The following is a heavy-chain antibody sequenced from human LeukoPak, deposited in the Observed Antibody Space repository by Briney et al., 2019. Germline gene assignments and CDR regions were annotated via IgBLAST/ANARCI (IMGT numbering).Heavy chain of an antibody. V-gene: IGHV3-15*01. CDR1: GFTFSNAW. CDR3: TREYRVPFDY. D-gene: IGHD5/OR15-5a*01. CDR2: IKSKTDGGTT. J-gene: IGHJ4*02. Sequence: GGSLRLSCAASGFTFSNAWMSWVRQAPGKGLEWAGRIKSKTDGGTTDYAAPVKGRFTISRDDSKNTLYLQMNSLKTEDTAVYYCTREYRVPFDYWGQGTLVTVSS.